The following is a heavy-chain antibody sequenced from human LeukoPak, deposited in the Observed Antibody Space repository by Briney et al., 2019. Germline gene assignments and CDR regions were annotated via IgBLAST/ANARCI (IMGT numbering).Heavy chain of an antibody. J-gene: IGHJ3*02. Sequence: GASVKVSCKASAYTFSGYYLYWVRQAPGQGPEWMGWIDPNNGDTEYAQKFQGRVTMTRVRSISTAYMELSRLTSDDTAVYYCARRSRNGLDAFDIWGQGTMVTVSS. D-gene: IGHD2-8*01. CDR2: IDPNNGDT. CDR1: AYTFSGYY. CDR3: ARRSRNGLDAFDI. V-gene: IGHV1-2*02.